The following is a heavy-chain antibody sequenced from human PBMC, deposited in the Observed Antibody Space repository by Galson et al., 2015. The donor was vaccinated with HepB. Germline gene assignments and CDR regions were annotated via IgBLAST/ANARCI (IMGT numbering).Heavy chain of an antibody. CDR2: ISYDGSNK. J-gene: IGHJ4*02. CDR3: ARISGYSYGFLLYPVGPFDY. Sequence: SLRLSCAASGFTFSSYAMHWVRQAPGKGLEWVAVISYDGSNKYYADSVKGRFTISRDNSKNTLYLQMNSLRAEDTAVYYCARISGYSYGFLLYPVGPFDYWGQGTLVTVSS. D-gene: IGHD5-18*01. V-gene: IGHV3-30*04. CDR1: GFTFSSYA.